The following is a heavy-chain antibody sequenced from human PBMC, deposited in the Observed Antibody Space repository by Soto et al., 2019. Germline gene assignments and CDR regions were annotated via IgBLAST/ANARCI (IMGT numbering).Heavy chain of an antibody. J-gene: IGHJ6*02. CDR2: ISSISSYI. Sequence: PGGSLRLSCAASGFTFSSYSMNWVRQAPGKGLEWVSSISSISSYIYYADSVKGRFTISRDNAKNSLYLQMNSLRAEDTAVYYCARDGWWGDIVATIAGYSSGRNYYGMDVWGQGTTVTVSS. D-gene: IGHD5-12*01. V-gene: IGHV3-21*01. CDR3: ARDGWWGDIVATIAGYSSGRNYYGMDV. CDR1: GFTFSSYS.